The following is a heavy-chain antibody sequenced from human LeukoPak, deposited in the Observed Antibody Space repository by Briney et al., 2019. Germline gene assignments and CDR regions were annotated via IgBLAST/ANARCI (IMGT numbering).Heavy chain of an antibody. CDR2: INPNSGGT. D-gene: IGHD2-2*01. CDR1: GYTFTGYY. CDR3: AREVGLVVPAAQVGY. Sequence: ASVKVSCKASGYTFTGYYMHWVRQAPGQGLEWMGWINPNSGGTNYAQKFQGRVTMTRDTSISTAYMELSRLRSDDTAVYYCAREVGLVVPAAQVGYWGQGTLVTVSS. V-gene: IGHV1-2*02. J-gene: IGHJ4*02.